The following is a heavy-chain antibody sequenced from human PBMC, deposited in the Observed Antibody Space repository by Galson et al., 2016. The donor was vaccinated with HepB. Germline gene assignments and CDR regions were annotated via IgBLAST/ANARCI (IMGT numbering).Heavy chain of an antibody. D-gene: IGHD2-15*01. Sequence: SLRLSCAASGFTFSSSVMHWVRQAPGKGLEWVAVISFDGIKKYYADSVKGRFTISRDNSNNTLSLQMNNLRVEDTAVYYCARSRARGCGGGSCWVWEYWGQGTLVTVSS. CDR1: GFTFSSSV. CDR2: ISFDGIKK. V-gene: IGHV3-30-3*01. J-gene: IGHJ4*02. CDR3: ARSRARGCGGGSCWVWEY.